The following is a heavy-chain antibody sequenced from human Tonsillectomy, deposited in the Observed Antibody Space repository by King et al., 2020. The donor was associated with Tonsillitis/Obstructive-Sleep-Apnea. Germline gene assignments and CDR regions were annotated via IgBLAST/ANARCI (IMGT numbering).Heavy chain of an antibody. V-gene: IGHV3-15*01. D-gene: IGHD3-3*01. CDR3: TTAAWVRFLEWLRPDPDYYYYMDV. J-gene: IGHJ6*03. Sequence: QLVQSGGGLVKPGGSLRLSCAASGFTFSNAWMSWVRQAPGKGLEWVGRIKSKTDGGTTDYAAPVKGGFTIPRDGSKNTLFLQMNSLKTGDTAVYYVTTAAWVRFLEWLRPDPDYYYYMDVWGKGTTVTVSS. CDR2: IKSKTDGGTT. CDR1: GFTFSNAW.